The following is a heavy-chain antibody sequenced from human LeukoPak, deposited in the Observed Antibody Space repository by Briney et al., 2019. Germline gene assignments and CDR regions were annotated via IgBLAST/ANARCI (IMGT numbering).Heavy chain of an antibody. D-gene: IGHD2-8*01. V-gene: IGHV3-30-3*01. Sequence: GGSLRLSCAAPGFTFSSYAMHWVRQAPGKGLEWVAVISYDGSNKYYADSVKGRFTISRDNSKNTLYLQMNSLRAEDTAVYYCARDETNFDYWGQGTLVTVSS. CDR3: ARDETNFDY. J-gene: IGHJ4*02. CDR2: ISYDGSNK. CDR1: GFTFSSYA.